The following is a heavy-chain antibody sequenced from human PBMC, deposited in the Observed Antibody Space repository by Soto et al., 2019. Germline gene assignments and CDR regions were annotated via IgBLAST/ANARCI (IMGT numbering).Heavy chain of an antibody. V-gene: IGHV3-23*01. J-gene: IGHJ6*02. D-gene: IGHD2-21*02. CDR2: VTANGGST. CDR1: GFTFSVYA. Sequence: EVQLLESGGGFVQPGGSLRLSCAATGFTFSVYAMTWVRQAPGKGLERVSAVTANGGSTYSADSVKGRFTIPRDNSKNTLFLQMNSLRAEDTAVYYCASLGVGDWANYYYYYGMDVWGQGTTVTVSS. CDR3: ASLGVGDWANYYYYYGMDV.